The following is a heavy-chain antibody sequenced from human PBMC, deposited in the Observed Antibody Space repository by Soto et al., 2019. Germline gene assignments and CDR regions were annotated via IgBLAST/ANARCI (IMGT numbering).Heavy chain of an antibody. CDR3: AKNQGVELVPLATVDWFDP. CDR1: GFTFSGYE. CDR2: ISSSGSTI. J-gene: IGHJ5*02. Sequence: GGSLRLSCAASGFTFSGYEMNWVRQAPGRGLEWVSYISSSGSTIYYADSVKGRFTISRDNSKSTVYLELNNLSAEDTAVYHCAKNQGVELVPLATVDWFDPWGQGSVVTVSS. V-gene: IGHV3-48*03. D-gene: IGHD1-26*01.